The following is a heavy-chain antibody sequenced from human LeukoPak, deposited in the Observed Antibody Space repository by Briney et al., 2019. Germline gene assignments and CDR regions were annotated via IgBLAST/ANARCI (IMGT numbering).Heavy chain of an antibody. D-gene: IGHD3-3*01. CDR3: AKPVLLSEWSRGDAFDI. J-gene: IGHJ3*02. CDR1: GFTFSSYA. V-gene: IGHV3-23*01. Sequence: GGSLRLSCAASGFTFSSYAMSWVRQAPGKGLERVSAISDGGGSTYYADSVKGRFTISRDNSKNTLYLQMNSLRAEDTAVYYCAKPVLLSEWSRGDAFDIWGQGTMVTVSS. CDR2: ISDGGGST.